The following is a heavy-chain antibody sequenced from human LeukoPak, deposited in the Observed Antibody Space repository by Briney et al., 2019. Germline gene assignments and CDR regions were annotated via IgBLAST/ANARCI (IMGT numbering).Heavy chain of an antibody. CDR1: GGTFSSYA. D-gene: IGHD3-9*01. V-gene: IGHV1-69*13. J-gene: IGHJ4*02. CDR2: IIPIFGTA. CDR3: ARVAEDYDILTGYYPLYY. Sequence: SVKVSCKASGGTFSSYAISWVRQAPGQGLEWMGGIIPIFGTANYAQKFQGRVTITADESTSTASMELSSLRSEDTAVYYCARVAEDYDILTGYYPLYYWGQGTLVTVSS.